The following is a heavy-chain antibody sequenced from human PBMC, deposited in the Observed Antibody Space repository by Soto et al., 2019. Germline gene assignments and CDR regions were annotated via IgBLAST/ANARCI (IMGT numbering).Heavy chain of an antibody. CDR1: GFTFSSYG. D-gene: IGHD2-21*02. V-gene: IGHV3-33*01. CDR3: ARTEHVTATMTFDY. CDR2: IWYDGSNK. J-gene: IGHJ4*02. Sequence: QVQLVESGGGVVQPGRSLRLSCAASGFTFSSYGMHWVRQAPGKGLERVAVIWYDGSNKYYADSVKGRFTISRDNSKNTLYLQMNSLRADDTAVYYWARTEHVTATMTFDYWGQGTLVTVSS.